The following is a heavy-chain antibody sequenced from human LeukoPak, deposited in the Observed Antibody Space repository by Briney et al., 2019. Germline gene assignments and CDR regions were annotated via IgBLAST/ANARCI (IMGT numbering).Heavy chain of an antibody. CDR2: IYYSGST. CDR1: GGXISSYY. Sequence: PSETLSLTCTVSGGXISSYYWSWIRQPPGKGLEWIGYIYYSGSTNYNPSLKSRVTISVDTSKNQFSLKLSSVTAADTAVYYCARARGSSYFDYWGQGTLVTVSS. CDR3: ARARGSSYFDY. V-gene: IGHV4-59*01. J-gene: IGHJ4*02. D-gene: IGHD1-26*01.